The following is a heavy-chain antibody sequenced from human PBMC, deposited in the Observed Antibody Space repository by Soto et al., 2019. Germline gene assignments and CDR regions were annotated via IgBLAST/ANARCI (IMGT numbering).Heavy chain of an antibody. CDR3: ARQGQRVHQFAY. D-gene: IGHD6-6*01. CDR2: IIPILGIA. CDR1: GGTFSSYT. V-gene: IGHV1-69*02. J-gene: IGHJ4*02. Sequence: QVQLVQSGAEVKKPGSSVKVSCKASGGTFSSYTISWVRQAHGQGLEWMGRIIPILGIANYAQKFQGRVTITADKPTRTAYMELSSLTPDDTAVHYFARQGQRVHQFAYWGQGPLVTVSS.